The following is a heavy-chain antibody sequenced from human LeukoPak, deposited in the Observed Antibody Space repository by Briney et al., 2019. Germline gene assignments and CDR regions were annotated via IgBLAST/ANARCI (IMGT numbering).Heavy chain of an antibody. CDR3: AKDRLRLGELSLFDY. V-gene: IGHV3-23*01. J-gene: IGHJ4*02. CDR1: GFTFSSYA. CDR2: ISGSGGST. D-gene: IGHD3-16*02. Sequence: GGSLRLSCAASGFTFSSYAMSWVRQAPGKGLEWVSAISGSGGSTYYADSVKGRFTISRDNSKNTLYLQMNSLRAEDTAVYYCAKDRLRLGELSLFDYWGQGTLVTVSS.